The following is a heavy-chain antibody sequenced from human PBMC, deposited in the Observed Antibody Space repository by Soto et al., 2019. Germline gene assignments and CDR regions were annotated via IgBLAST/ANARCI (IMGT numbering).Heavy chain of an antibody. D-gene: IGHD6-19*01. CDR1: GFTFSSYE. CDR2: ISSSGSTI. CDR3: ASGSPRVAGKCGFFYYYGMDV. V-gene: IGHV3-48*03. Sequence: GGSLRLSCAASGFTFSSYEMNWVRQAPGEGLEWVSYISSSGSTIYYADSVKGRFTISRDNAKNSLYLQMNSLRAEDTAVYYCASGSPRVAGKCGFFYYYGMDVWGPGTTVTVSS. J-gene: IGHJ6*02.